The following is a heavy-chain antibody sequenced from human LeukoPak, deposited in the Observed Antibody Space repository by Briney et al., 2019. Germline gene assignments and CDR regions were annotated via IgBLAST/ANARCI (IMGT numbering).Heavy chain of an antibody. V-gene: IGHV1-3*01. CDR3: TRDVMVGTGIALDV. J-gene: IGHJ3*01. Sequence: ASVKVSCTASGYTFTSYYIHWVRLSPGQRLEWMGWIIVGKGNTRYSQKFQGRVIITSDTSASTAYMELSSLRSEDTAVYYCTRDVMVGTGIALDVWGQGTMVTVSS. D-gene: IGHD4-23*01. CDR2: IIVGKGNT. CDR1: GYTFTSYY.